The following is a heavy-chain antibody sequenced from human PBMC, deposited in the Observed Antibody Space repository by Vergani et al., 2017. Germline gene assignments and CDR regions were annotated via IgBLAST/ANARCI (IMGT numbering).Heavy chain of an antibody. Sequence: QLQLQESGPGLVKPSETLSLTCTVPGGSISSSSYYWGWIRQPPGKGLEWIGSIYYSGSTYYNPSLKSRVTISVDTSKNQFSLKLSSVTAADTAVYYCARLLGSSSGGDYWGQGTLVTVSS. J-gene: IGHJ4*02. CDR1: GGSISSSSYY. V-gene: IGHV4-39*01. D-gene: IGHD6-6*01. CDR3: ARLLGSSSGGDY. CDR2: IYYSGST.